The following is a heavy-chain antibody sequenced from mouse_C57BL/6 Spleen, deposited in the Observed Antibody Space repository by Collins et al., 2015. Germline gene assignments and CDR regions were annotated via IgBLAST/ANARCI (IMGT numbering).Heavy chain of an antibody. V-gene: IGHV1-61*01. Sequence: QVQLQQPGAELVRPGSSVKLSCKASGYTFTSYWMDWVKQRPGQGLEWIGNIYPSDSETHYNQKFKDKATLTVDKSSSTAYMQLSSLTSEDSAVYYCARRDYYGPYFDYWGQGTTPTVSS. D-gene: IGHD1-2*01. CDR2: IYPSDSET. CDR1: GYTFTSYW. CDR3: ARRDYYGPYFDY. J-gene: IGHJ2*01.